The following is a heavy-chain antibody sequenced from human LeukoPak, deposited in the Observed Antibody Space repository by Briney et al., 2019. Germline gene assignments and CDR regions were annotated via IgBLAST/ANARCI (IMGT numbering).Heavy chain of an antibody. CDR1: GYTFTIYG. CDR3: ARVDYGDYNFDY. D-gene: IGHD4-17*01. Sequence: ASVKVSFKASGYTFTIYGISWVRQAPGQGLEWMGWISAYNGNTNYAQKLQGRVTMTTDTSTSTAYMELRSLRSDDTAVYYCARVDYGDYNFDYWGQGTLVTVSS. V-gene: IGHV1-18*04. J-gene: IGHJ4*02. CDR2: ISAYNGNT.